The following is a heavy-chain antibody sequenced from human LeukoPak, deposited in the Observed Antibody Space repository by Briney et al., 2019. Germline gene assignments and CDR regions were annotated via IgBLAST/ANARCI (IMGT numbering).Heavy chain of an antibody. CDR3: ARAWDTAMPYFDY. V-gene: IGHV4-31*03. CDR2: IYYSGST. CDR1: GGSISSGGYY. D-gene: IGHD5-18*01. J-gene: IGHJ4*02. Sequence: SETLSHTCTVSGGSISSGGYYWSWIRQHPGKGLEWIGYIYYSGSTYYNPSLKSRVTISVDTSKNQFSLKLSSVTAADTAVYYCARAWDTAMPYFDYWGQGTLVTVSS.